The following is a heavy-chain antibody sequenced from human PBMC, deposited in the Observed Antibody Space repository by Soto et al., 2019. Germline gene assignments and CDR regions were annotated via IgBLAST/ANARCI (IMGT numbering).Heavy chain of an antibody. J-gene: IGHJ5*02. V-gene: IGHV4-31*03. CDR1: GGSISSGGYY. D-gene: IGHD2-2*01. Sequence: QVQLQESGPGLVKPSQTLSLTCTVSGGSISSGGYYWSWIRQHPGKGLEWIGYIYYSGSTYYNPSLKSRVTIAVDSSKHQFSLKLSSVPAADTAVYYCATSKSQLPSFDPWGQGTLVTVSS. CDR2: IYYSGST. CDR3: ATSKSQLPSFDP.